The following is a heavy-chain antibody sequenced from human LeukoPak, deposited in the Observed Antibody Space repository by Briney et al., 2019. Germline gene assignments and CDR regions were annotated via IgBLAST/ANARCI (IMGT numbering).Heavy chain of an antibody. CDR1: GYTFTSYD. CDR3: ARAGGCTNGVCSRFVDV. CDR2: MNPNSGNT. V-gene: IGHV1-8*01. J-gene: IGHJ6*04. D-gene: IGHD2-8*01. Sequence: ASVKVSCKASGYTFTSYDINWVRQATGQGLEWMGWMNPNSGNTGYAQKFQGRVTMTRNTSISTAYMELSSLRSEDTAVCYCARAGGCTNGVCSRFVDVWGKGTTVTVSS.